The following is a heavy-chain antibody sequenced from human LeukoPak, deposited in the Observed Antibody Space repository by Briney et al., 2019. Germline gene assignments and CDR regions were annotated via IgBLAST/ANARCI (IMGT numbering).Heavy chain of an antibody. CDR1: GFTFDNYA. J-gene: IGHJ4*02. CDR2: ISGSGGST. V-gene: IGHV3-23*01. D-gene: IGHD2-15*01. Sequence: PGGSLRLSCAASGFTFDNYAMNWVRQAPGKGLEWVSAISGSGGSTYYADSVKGRFTISRDNSKNTLYLQMNSLRAEDTAVYYCAKSQDIVVVVADYWGQGTLVTVSS. CDR3: AKSQDIVVVVADY.